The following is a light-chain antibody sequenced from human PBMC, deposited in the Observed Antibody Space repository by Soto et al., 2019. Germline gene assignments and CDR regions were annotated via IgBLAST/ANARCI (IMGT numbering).Light chain of an antibody. CDR1: QRISRN. Sequence: EIVMTQSPATLSVSPGESATLSCRASQRISRNLAWYQQKPGQAPRLLVYDVSNRATGIPARFSGGGSGTDFTLTISNLEPEDFAVYYCQQRSDWPWTFGQGTKVDI. CDR3: QQRSDWPWT. J-gene: IGKJ1*01. CDR2: DVS. V-gene: IGKV3-11*01.